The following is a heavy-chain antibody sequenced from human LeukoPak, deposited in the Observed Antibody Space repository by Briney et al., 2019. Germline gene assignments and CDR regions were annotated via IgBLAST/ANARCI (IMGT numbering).Heavy chain of an antibody. V-gene: IGHV5-51*01. J-gene: IGHJ3*02. D-gene: IGHD1-26*01. CDR2: IYPGDSDT. CDR3: ARHLQYSGSSDDAFDI. Sequence: GESLKISCKGSGYSFTSYWIGWVRQMPGKGLEWMGIIYPGDSDTRYSPSFQGQVTISADKSISTAYLQWSSLKASDTAMYYCARHLQYSGSSDDAFDIWGQGTMVTVSS. CDR1: GYSFTSYW.